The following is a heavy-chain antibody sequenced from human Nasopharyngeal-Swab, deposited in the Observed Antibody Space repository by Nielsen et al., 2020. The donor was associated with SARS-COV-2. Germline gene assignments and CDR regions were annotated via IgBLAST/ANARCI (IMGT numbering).Heavy chain of an antibody. CDR2: IYYSGST. J-gene: IGHJ4*02. CDR3: ARLRNYDSSGYSTYYFDY. D-gene: IGHD3-22*01. Sequence: WIRQPPGKGLEWIGYIYYSGSTNYNPSLKSRVTISVDTSKNQFSLKLSSVTAADTAAYYCARLRNYDSSGYSTYYFDYWGQGTLVTVSS. V-gene: IGHV4-59*01.